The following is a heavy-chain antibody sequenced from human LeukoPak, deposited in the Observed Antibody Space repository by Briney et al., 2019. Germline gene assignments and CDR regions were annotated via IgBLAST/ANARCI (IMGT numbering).Heavy chain of an antibody. CDR3: AKADNYDFWSGYIYRPGFDY. Sequence: AGGSLLLSCAASGFPFNSYVMSWVRQAPGKGLEGVSGISGSGGSTYYADSVKGRFTISRDNSKNTLYLQMNSLRAEDTAVYYCAKADNYDFWSGYIYRPGFDYWGQGTLVTVSS. D-gene: IGHD3-3*01. CDR2: ISGSGGST. V-gene: IGHV3-23*01. J-gene: IGHJ4*02. CDR1: GFPFNSYV.